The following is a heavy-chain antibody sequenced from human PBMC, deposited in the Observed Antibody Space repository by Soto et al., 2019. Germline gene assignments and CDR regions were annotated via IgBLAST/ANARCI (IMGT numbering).Heavy chain of an antibody. V-gene: IGHV4-59*01. J-gene: IGHJ6*03. CDR3: ARGPSGFWSGYSQYYYCYYMDV. CDR1: GGSISSYY. Sequence: PSETLSLTCTVSGGSISSYYWSWIRQPPGKGLEWIGYIYYSGSTNYNPSLKSRVTISVDTSKNQFSLKLSSVTAADTAVYYCARGPSGFWSGYSQYYYCYYMDVWGKGTTVTVSS. CDR2: IYYSGST. D-gene: IGHD3-3*01.